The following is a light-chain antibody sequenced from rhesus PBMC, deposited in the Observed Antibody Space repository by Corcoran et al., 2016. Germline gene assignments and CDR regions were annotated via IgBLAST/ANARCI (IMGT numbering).Light chain of an antibody. J-gene: IGKJ2*01. Sequence: QVILTQSPATLSLSPGERATLSCRASQSVSSYLAWYQQKPGQAPRLLIYGASSRATGIPDRFSGSGSGTYFTLPSSSLEPEDVGVYHCYQHSSGYSFGQGTQVEIK. CDR1: QSVSSY. CDR3: YQHSSGYS. CDR2: GAS. V-gene: IGKV3-10*01.